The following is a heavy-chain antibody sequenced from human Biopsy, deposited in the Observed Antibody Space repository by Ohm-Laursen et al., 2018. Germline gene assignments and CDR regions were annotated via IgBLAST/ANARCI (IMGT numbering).Heavy chain of an antibody. D-gene: IGHD2-15*01. CDR3: ARRGSGGRSFDH. CDR1: GGSISSFY. CDR2: ISDSGSP. V-gene: IGHV4-59*08. Sequence: GTLPLTCAVSGGSISSFYWTWIRQPPGKGPEWIGDISDSGSPNYKPSLKSRVTISVDTSKNQFSLNLSSVTAADTAVYYCARRGSGGRSFDHWGQGTLVTVSS. J-gene: IGHJ4*02.